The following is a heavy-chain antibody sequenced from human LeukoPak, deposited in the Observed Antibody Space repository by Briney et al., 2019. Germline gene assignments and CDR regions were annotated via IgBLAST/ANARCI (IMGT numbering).Heavy chain of an antibody. CDR1: GFTFSNSA. V-gene: IGHV3-23*01. D-gene: IGHD1-26*01. CDR2: ISDSGGDT. J-gene: IGHJ4*02. Sequence: GGSLRLSCAVSGFTFSNSAMTWVRRAPGKGLEWVAAISDSGGDTIYTDSVKDRFTISRDNSKDTLYLQMNSLRADDTAVYYCTKGGSYGPLDYWGQGTLVTVSS. CDR3: TKGGSYGPLDY.